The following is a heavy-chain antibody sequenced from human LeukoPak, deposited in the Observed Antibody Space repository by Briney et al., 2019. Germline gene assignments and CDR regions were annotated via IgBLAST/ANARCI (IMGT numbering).Heavy chain of an antibody. CDR1: GFSVTTYW. D-gene: IGHD3-22*01. CDR3: ARDLAGPYDH. J-gene: IGHJ4*02. Sequence: GGSLRLSCAASGFSVTTYWMHWVRQTPGKGLVWVARINVEGNYIDYAESVKGRFTISRDSAKNTLFLQMNSLRVEDTAVYSCARDLAGPYDHWGQGTLVTVSS. CDR2: INVEGNYI. V-gene: IGHV3-74*01.